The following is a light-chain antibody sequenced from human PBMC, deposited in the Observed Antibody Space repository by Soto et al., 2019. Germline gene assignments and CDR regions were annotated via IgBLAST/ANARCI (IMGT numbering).Light chain of an antibody. Sequence: NVLTQSPGTLSLSPGQRATLSCRATQSVNTVYVAWYQQKPGQAPRLLIFDSFKRATGVPDRFSGSGSGTEFSLTISRLQPDDSAVYYCQQFETPPWTFGQGTRVEIK. V-gene: IGKV3-20*01. J-gene: IGKJ1*01. CDR2: DSF. CDR3: QQFETPPWT. CDR1: QSVNTVY.